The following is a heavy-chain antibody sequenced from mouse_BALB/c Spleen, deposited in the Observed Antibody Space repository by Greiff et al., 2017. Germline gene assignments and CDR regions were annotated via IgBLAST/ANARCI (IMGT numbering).Heavy chain of an antibody. Sequence: EVKVEESGPGLVKPSQSLSLTCSVTGYSITSGYYWNWIRQFPGNKLEWMGYISYDGSNNYNPSLKNRISITRDTSKNQFFLKLNSVTTEDTATYYCARERDGYPYAMDYWGQGTSVTVSS. CDR1: GYSITSGYY. J-gene: IGHJ4*01. CDR2: ISYDGSN. D-gene: IGHD2-3*01. V-gene: IGHV3-6*02. CDR3: ARERDGYPYAMDY.